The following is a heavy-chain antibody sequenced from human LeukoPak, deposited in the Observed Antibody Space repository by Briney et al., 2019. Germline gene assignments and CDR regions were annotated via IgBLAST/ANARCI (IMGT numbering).Heavy chain of an antibody. Sequence: SETLSLTCAVYGGSFSGYYWRWIRQPPGKGLEWIGEINHSGSTVYNPSLKSRVTISVDTSKNQFSLKLSSVTAADTAVYYCARGQIAAAANFDYWGQGTLVTVSS. J-gene: IGHJ4*02. CDR3: ARGQIAAAANFDY. D-gene: IGHD6-13*01. V-gene: IGHV4-34*01. CDR1: GGSFSGYY. CDR2: INHSGST.